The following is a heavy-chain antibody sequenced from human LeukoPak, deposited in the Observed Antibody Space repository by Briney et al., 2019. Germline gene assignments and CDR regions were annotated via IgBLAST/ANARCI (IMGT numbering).Heavy chain of an antibody. Sequence: GGSLRLSCAASGFTLSSYAMSWVRQAPGKGLEWVAFIRYDGSNKYYADSVKGRFTISRDNSKNTLYLQMNSLRAEDTAVYYCAKAPGTYYYGSGSPYYYYYMDVWGKGTTVTVSS. J-gene: IGHJ6*03. CDR2: IRYDGSNK. D-gene: IGHD3-10*01. CDR1: GFTLSSYA. V-gene: IGHV3-30*02. CDR3: AKAPGTYYYGSGSPYYYYYMDV.